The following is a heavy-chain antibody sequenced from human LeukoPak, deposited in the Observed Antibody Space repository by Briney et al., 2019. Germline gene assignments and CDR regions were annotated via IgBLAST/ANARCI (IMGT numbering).Heavy chain of an antibody. J-gene: IGHJ4*02. V-gene: IGHV3-48*04. CDR3: ARVIGSYGDSAY. CDR2: ITSSSDST. D-gene: IGHD4-17*01. CDR1: GFSFRKFS. Sequence: GSLGLSCAASGFSFRKFSMNWVRQAPGKGLEWISYITSSSDSTYYADSVKGRFTISRDNAKNSLYLRMDSLRAEDTAVYYCARVIGSYGDSAYWGQGTLVTVSS.